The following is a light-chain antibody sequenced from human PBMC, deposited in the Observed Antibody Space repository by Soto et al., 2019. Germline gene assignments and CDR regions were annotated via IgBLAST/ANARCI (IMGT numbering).Light chain of an antibody. V-gene: IGKV3-20*01. CDR2: GAS. J-gene: IGKJ4*01. CDR1: ESISSEY. CDR3: QQYD. Sequence: DIVLTQSPGTLSLSPGERATLSCRTSESISSEYLAWYQQRPGQAPRLLIYGASSRATGVPDRFSGSGSGTDFTLTITGLEPEDFAVYYCQQYDLGGGTKV.